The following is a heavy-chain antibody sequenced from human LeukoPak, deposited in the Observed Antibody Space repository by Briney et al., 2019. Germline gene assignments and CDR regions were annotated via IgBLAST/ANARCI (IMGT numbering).Heavy chain of an antibody. CDR2: ISPTGSTT. J-gene: IGHJ4*02. CDR1: GFSFSGHW. CDR3: ARAPFYDTPIDY. V-gene: IGHV3-74*01. D-gene: IGHD3-9*01. Sequence: GGSLRLSCTASGFSFSGHWMHWARRLPGKGLVWVSRISPTGSTTSYADSVKGRFTISRDNAKNSLYLQMNSLRAEDTAVYYCARAPFYDTPIDYWGQGTLVTVSS.